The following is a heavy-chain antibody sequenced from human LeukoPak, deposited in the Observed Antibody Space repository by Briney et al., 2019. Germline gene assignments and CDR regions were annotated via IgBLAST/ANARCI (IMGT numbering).Heavy chain of an antibody. V-gene: IGHV4-30-2*01. Sequence: LRLSCAASGFTFSSYAMSWVRQAPGKGLEWIGYIYHSGTTYYNPSLKSRVTISVHTSKNQFSLSLTSVTAAGTAVYYCARGYCGGDCLFDHWGQGTLVTVSS. J-gene: IGHJ4*02. CDR1: GFTFSSYA. D-gene: IGHD2-21*02. CDR3: ARGYCGGDCLFDH. CDR2: IYHSGTT.